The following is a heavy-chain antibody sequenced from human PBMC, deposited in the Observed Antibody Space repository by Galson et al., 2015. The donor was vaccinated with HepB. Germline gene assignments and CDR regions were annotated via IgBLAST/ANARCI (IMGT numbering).Heavy chain of an antibody. CDR3: AKALHYYDSSGGGMDV. J-gene: IGHJ6*02. CDR1: GFTFSSYA. V-gene: IGHV3-23*01. D-gene: IGHD3-22*01. CDR2: ISGSGGST. Sequence: SLRLSCAASGFTFSSYAMSWVRQAPGKGLEWVSAISGSGGSTYYADSVKGRFTISRDNSKNTLYLQMNSLRAEDTAAYYCAKALHYYDSSGGGMDVWGQGTTVAVSS.